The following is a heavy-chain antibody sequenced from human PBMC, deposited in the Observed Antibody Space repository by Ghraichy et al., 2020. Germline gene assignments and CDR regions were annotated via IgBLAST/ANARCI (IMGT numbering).Heavy chain of an antibody. CDR3: ARAGFLEWLLQYYFDY. Sequence: ASVKVSCKASGYTFTSYDINWVRQATGQGLEWMGWMNPNSGNTGYAQKFQGRVTMTRNTSISTAYMELSSLRSEDTAVYYCARAGFLEWLLQYYFDYWGQGTLVTVSS. J-gene: IGHJ4*02. V-gene: IGHV1-8*01. CDR1: GYTFTSYD. D-gene: IGHD3-3*01. CDR2: MNPNSGNT.